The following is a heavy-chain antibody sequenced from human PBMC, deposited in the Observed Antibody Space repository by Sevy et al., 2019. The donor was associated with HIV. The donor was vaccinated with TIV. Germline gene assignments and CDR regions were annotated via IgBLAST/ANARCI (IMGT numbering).Heavy chain of an antibody. CDR3: ARQGYCSGGSCYSRWFDP. V-gene: IGHV4-39*01. CDR2: IYYSGST. J-gene: IGHJ5*02. Sequence: SETLSLTCTVSGGSISSSSYYWGWIRQPPGKGLEWIGSIYYSGSTYYNPSLKSRVTISVDTSKNRFSLKLSSVTAADTAVYYCARQGYCSGGSCYSRWFDPWGQGTLVTVSS. CDR1: GGSISSSSYY. D-gene: IGHD2-15*01.